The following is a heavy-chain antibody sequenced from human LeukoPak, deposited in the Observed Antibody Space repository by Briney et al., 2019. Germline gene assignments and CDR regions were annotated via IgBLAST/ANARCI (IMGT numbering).Heavy chain of an antibody. CDR2: IVPILGIA. CDR1: GGTFSSYA. CDR3: AREYYYDSSGYYPLFDY. D-gene: IGHD3-22*01. V-gene: IGHV1-69*04. J-gene: IGHJ4*02. Sequence: SVKVSCKASGGTFSSYAISWVRQAPGQGLEWMGRIVPILGIANYAQKFQGRVTITADKSTSTAYMELSSLRSEDTAVYYCAREYYYDSSGYYPLFDYWGQGTLVTVSS.